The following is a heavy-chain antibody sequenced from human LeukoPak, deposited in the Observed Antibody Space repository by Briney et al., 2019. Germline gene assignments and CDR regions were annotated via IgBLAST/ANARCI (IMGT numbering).Heavy chain of an antibody. CDR2: INAGNGNT. J-gene: IGHJ4*02. V-gene: IGHV1-3*01. CDR3: ARERNYDPSFDY. Sequence: ASVKVSCKASGYTFTSYAMHWVRQAPGQRLEWMGWINAGNGNTKYSQKFQGRVTITRDTSASTAYMELSSLRSEDTAVYYCARERNYDPSFDYWGQGTLVTVSS. D-gene: IGHD3-3*01. CDR1: GYTFTSYA.